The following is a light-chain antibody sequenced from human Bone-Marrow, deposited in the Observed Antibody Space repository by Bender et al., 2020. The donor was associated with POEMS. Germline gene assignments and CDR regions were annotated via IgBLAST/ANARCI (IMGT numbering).Light chain of an antibody. CDR2: DET. J-gene: IGLJ3*02. V-gene: IGLV2-23*01. CDR1: SSDVGTYNL. Sequence: QSALTQPASVSGSPRQSITISCTGTSSDVGTYNLVSWYQHHPGKAPKLIIYDETKRPSGISNRFSGSKSGNTASLTISGLQSEDEADYFCCSYAGSTTWVFGGGTKLTVL. CDR3: CSYAGSTTWV.